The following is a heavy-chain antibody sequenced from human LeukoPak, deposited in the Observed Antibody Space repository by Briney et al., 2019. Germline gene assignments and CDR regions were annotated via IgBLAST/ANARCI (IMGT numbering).Heavy chain of an antibody. D-gene: IGHD6-19*01. CDR2: IYYTGST. Sequence: SETLPLTCTVSGGSISTYYWSWIRQPPGKALEWIGYIYYTGSTKYNPSLKSRVTISLDTSKNQFSLKLNSVTAADTAVYYCARGAMAGSFDSWGQGTLVTVSS. CDR1: GGSISTYY. V-gene: IGHV4-59*01. CDR3: ARGAMAGSFDS. J-gene: IGHJ4*02.